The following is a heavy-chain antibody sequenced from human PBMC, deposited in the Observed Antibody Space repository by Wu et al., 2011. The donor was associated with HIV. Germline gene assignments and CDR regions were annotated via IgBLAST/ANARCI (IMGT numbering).Heavy chain of an antibody. CDR2: INPNSGDT. CDR1: GYNFTGHY. D-gene: IGHD2-15*01. J-gene: IGHJ2*01. CDR3: ARAPGGHCRGGTCQIPHWYFEL. V-gene: IGHV1-2*02. Sequence: QVQLVQSGAEVKKPGASVKVSCKASGYNFTGHYLHWVRQAPGQGLEWMGWINPNSGDTDYVQTFQGRVTMTRDTSDSAAYMELGRLTSDDTAVYYCARAPGGHCRGGTCQIPHWYFELWGRGTLVTVAA.